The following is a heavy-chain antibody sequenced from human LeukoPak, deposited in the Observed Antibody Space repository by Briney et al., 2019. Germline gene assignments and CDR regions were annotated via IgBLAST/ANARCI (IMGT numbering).Heavy chain of an antibody. J-gene: IGHJ3*02. CDR1: GFTFSSYG. Sequence: GGSLRLSCAASGFTFSSYGMSWVRQAPGKGLEWVSAISGSGGSTYYADSVKGRFTISRDNSKNTLYLQMNSLRGEDTALYYCARGGLIQRHAFDIWGQGTMVTVSS. V-gene: IGHV3-23*01. D-gene: IGHD1-1*01. CDR2: ISGSGGST. CDR3: ARGGLIQRHAFDI.